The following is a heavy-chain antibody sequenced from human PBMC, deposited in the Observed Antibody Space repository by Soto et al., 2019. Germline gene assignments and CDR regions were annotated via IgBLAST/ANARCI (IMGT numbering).Heavy chain of an antibody. CDR1: GGSISSGDYY. D-gene: IGHD3-10*01. J-gene: IGHJ4*02. CDR2: IYYSGST. CDR3: AGNLPGPGSGSPPFDY. Sequence: PSETLSLTCTVSGGSISSGDYYWSWIRQPPGKGLEWIGYIYYSGSTYYNPSLKSRVTISVDTSKNQFSLKLSSVTAADTAVYYCAGNLPGPGSGSPPFDYWGQGTLVTVSS. V-gene: IGHV4-30-4*01.